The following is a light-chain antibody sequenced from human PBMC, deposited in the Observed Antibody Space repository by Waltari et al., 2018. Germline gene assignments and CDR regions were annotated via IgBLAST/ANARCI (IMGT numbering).Light chain of an antibody. CDR1: GSDVGSYNL. V-gene: IGLV2-23*02. CDR3: CSYAGSGTLDVV. Sequence: QSALTQPASVSGSPGQSITISCSGTGSDVGSYNLVSWYQQHPGKAPKVMIYEVTKRPSGVSDRFSGSRSGNTASLTISGLQPEDEADYYCCSYAGSGTLDVVFGGGTKLTVL. CDR2: EVT. J-gene: IGLJ2*01.